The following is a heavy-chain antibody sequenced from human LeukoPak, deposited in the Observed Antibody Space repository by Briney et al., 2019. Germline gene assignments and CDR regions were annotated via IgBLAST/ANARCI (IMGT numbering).Heavy chain of an antibody. CDR1: GFTFSSYG. Sequence: GGSLRLSCAASGFTFSSYGMHWVRQAPGKGLEWVAVISYDGSNKYYADSVKGRFTISRDNSKNTLYLQMNSLRAEDTAVYYCAKDITTVAPLYYYYGMDVWGQGTTVTVSS. CDR3: AKDITTVAPLYYYYGMDV. V-gene: IGHV3-30*18. CDR2: ISYDGSNK. J-gene: IGHJ6*02. D-gene: IGHD3-22*01.